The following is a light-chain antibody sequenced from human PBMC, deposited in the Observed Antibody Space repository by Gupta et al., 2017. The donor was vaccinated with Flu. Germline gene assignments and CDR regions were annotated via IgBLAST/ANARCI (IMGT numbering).Light chain of an antibody. CDR1: SSNIGSNT. CDR3: AAWDASLNGYV. V-gene: IGLV1-44*01. Sequence: QSVLTQPPSASGTPGQRVTISCSGSSSNIGSNTVNWYQQLPGTAPKLLIYSNNQRPSGVPARFSGSKSGTSASLAIIWLQAEDEADYYCAAWDASLNGYVFGTGTKVTVL. J-gene: IGLJ1*01. CDR2: SNN.